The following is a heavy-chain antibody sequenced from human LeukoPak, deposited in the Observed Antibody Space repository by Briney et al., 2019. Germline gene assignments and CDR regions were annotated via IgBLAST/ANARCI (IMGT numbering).Heavy chain of an antibody. D-gene: IGHD1-1*01. J-gene: IGHJ4*02. CDR3: ATTPRPATTGRPDY. V-gene: IGHV1-69*13. CDR2: IIPIFGTA. Sequence: ASVKVSCKASGGTFSSYAISWVRQAPGQGLEWMGGIIPIFGTANFAQKFQGRVTITADDSTSTAHMELSSLRSEDTALYYCATTPRPATTGRPDYWGQGTLVTVSS. CDR1: GGTFSSYA.